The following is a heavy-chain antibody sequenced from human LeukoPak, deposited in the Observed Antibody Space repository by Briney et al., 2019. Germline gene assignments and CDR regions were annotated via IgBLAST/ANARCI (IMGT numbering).Heavy chain of an antibody. CDR3: ARLKAVAGPHYYFDY. V-gene: IGHV3-74*01. Sequence: GGSLRLSCAASGFTFSSYWMHWVRQAPGKGLVWVSRINSDGSSTSYADSVKGRFTISRDDSKNTLFLQMNSLRIDDTAVYYCARLKAVAGPHYYFDYWGQGTLVTVSS. CDR1: GFTFSSYW. J-gene: IGHJ4*02. CDR2: INSDGSST. D-gene: IGHD6-19*01.